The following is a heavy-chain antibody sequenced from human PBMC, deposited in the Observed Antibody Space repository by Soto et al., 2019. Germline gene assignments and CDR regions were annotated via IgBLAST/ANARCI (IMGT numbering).Heavy chain of an antibody. CDR1: GFTFSSYS. CDR2: ISSSSSYI. D-gene: IGHD3-22*01. CDR3: ARVAEGYYDSSGYYYFGY. Sequence: LRLSCAASGFTFSSYSMNWVRQAPGKGLEWVSSISSSSSYIYYADSVKGRFTISRDNAKNSLYLQMNSLRAEDTAVYYCARVAEGYYDSSGYYYFGYWGQGTLVTVSS. V-gene: IGHV3-21*01. J-gene: IGHJ4*02.